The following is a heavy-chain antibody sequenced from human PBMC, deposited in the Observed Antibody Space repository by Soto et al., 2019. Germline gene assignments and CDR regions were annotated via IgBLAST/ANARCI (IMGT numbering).Heavy chain of an antibody. Sequence: LSSAACGFTVRDHSMDCVRQAPGKGLEWIGEINHSGSNNYNPSLKSRVTISVDTSKNQCSLKLSSVTAADTAVYYCARRCRGYDFEFWSGYSFSCFYSLGQGTLVT. V-gene: IGHV4-34*01. CDR1: GFTVRDHS. D-gene: IGHD3-3*01. CDR3: ARRCRGYDFEFWSGYSFSCFYS. J-gene: IGHJ4*02. CDR2: INHSGSN.